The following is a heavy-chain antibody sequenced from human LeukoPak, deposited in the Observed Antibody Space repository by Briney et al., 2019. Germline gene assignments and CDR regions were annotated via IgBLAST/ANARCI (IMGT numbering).Heavy chain of an antibody. Sequence: ESLQISCKGSGYSFTSYWIGWVRQMPGKGLEWMAIIYPGDSDTKYSPSFQGQVTISADKSITTAYLQWSSLKASDTAMYYCAILSSGWYYFDYWGQGTLVTVSS. CDR2: IYPGDSDT. CDR1: GYSFTSYW. D-gene: IGHD6-19*01. V-gene: IGHV5-51*01. CDR3: AILSSGWYYFDY. J-gene: IGHJ4*02.